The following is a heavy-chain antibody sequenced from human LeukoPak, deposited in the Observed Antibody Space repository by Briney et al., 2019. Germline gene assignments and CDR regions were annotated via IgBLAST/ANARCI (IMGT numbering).Heavy chain of an antibody. CDR1: GGTFSSYV. V-gene: IGHV1-69*01. CDR3: ATVMAAAGTIYFQH. J-gene: IGHJ1*01. D-gene: IGHD6-13*01. Sequence: EASVQVSCKASGGTFSSYVISWVRQAPGQGLEWMGGILPIFGSTNYAQKFQGRVTFTADEPTSTAYMELSSLRSEDTAVYYCATVMAAAGTIYFQHWGQGTLVTVSS. CDR2: ILPIFGST.